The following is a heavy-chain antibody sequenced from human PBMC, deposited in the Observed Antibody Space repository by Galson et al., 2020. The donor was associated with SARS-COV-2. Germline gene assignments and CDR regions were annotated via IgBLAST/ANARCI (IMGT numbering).Heavy chain of an antibody. Sequence: ASETLSLTCTVSGGSISSYYWSWIRQPPGKGLEWIGYIYYSGSTNYNPSLKSRVTISVDTSKNQFSLKLSSVTAADTAVYYCARWGGDPINWFDPWGQGTLVTVSS. CDR3: ARWGGDPINWFDP. CDR2: IYYSGST. CDR1: GGSISSYY. D-gene: IGHD4-17*01. V-gene: IGHV4-59*01. J-gene: IGHJ5*02.